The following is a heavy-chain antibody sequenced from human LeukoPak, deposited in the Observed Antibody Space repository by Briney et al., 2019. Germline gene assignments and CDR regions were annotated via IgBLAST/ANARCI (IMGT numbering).Heavy chain of an antibody. CDR3: ARPYYDSSGYYHDAFDI. CDR1: GGSISSYY. J-gene: IGHJ3*02. Sequence: SETLSLACTVSGGSISSYYWSWIRQPPGKGLEWIGYIYHSGSTYYNPSLKSRVTMSVDTSKNQFSLKLSSVTAADTAVYYCARPYYDSSGYYHDAFDIWGQGTMVTVSS. V-gene: IGHV4-59*12. CDR2: IYHSGST. D-gene: IGHD3-22*01.